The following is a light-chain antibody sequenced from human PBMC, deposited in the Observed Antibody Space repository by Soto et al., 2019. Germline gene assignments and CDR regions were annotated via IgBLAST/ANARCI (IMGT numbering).Light chain of an antibody. CDR2: EVS. V-gene: IGLV2-14*01. CDR3: SSYTSSILYV. CDR1: SSDVGDYNY. Sequence: QSALTQPASVSGSPGQSITISCTGTSSDVGDYNYVSWYQQHPGKAPKLMIYEVSNRPSGVSNRFSGSKSGNTASLTISGLQAEDEADYYCSSYTSSILYVFGTGTKLTVL. J-gene: IGLJ1*01.